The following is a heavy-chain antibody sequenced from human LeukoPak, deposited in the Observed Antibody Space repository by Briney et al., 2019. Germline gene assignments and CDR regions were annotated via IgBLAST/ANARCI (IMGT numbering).Heavy chain of an antibody. CDR1: GFTFARYA. J-gene: IGHJ4*02. V-gene: IGHV3-23*01. Sequence: PGGSLRLSCAGSGFTFARYAMSWVRQAPGKGLEWVSIMSGDGFITHYADSVKGRFTISRDNSKSTLYLQMNSLRTEDTAVYYCAKDLVYRDNTGPRFDYWGQGILVTVSS. CDR2: MSGDGFIT. D-gene: IGHD5/OR15-5a*01. CDR3: AKDLVYRDNTGPRFDY.